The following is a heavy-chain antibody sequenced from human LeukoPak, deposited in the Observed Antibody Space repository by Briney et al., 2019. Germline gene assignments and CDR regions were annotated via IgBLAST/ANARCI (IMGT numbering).Heavy chain of an antibody. CDR2: ISYDGSNE. D-gene: IGHD6-6*01. J-gene: IGHJ4*02. V-gene: IGHV3-30*04. Sequence: PGGSLRLSCAASGFTFSSYVMHWVRQAPGKGLEWVAIISYDGSNEYYADSVKGRFTISRDNSKNTLYLQMNSLRAADTAVYYCARDKGISYLSSFDYWGQGTLVTVSS. CDR3: ARDKGISYLSSFDY. CDR1: GFTFSSYV.